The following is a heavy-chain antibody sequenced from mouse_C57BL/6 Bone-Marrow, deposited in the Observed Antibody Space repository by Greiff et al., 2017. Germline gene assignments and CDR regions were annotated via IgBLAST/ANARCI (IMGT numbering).Heavy chain of an antibody. V-gene: IGHV5-9*01. CDR3: ARQVFAY. CDR2: ISGGGGNT. Sequence: EVQRVESGGGLVKPGGSLKLSCAASGFTFSSYTMSWVRQTPEQRLEWVATISGGGGNTYYPDSVKGRFTISRDNAKNTLYLQMSSLRSEDTALYYCARQVFAYWGQGTLVTVSA. J-gene: IGHJ3*01. CDR1: GFTFSSYT.